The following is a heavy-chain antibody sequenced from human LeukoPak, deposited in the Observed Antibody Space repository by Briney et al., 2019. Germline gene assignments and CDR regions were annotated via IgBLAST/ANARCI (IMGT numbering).Heavy chain of an antibody. CDR2: MNPNSGNT. V-gene: IGHV1-8*01. CDR3: ARGVVPAANSVENWFDP. Sequence: GASVKVSCKASGYTFTSYDINWVRQATGQGLEWMGWMNPNSGNTGYAQKFQGRVTMTRNTSISTAYMEPSSLRSEDTAVYYCARGVVPAANSVENWFDPWGQGTLVTVSS. D-gene: IGHD2-2*01. J-gene: IGHJ5*02. CDR1: GYTFTSYD.